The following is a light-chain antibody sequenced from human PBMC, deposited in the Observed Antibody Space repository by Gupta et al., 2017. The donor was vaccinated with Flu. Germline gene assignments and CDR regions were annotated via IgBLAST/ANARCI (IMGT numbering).Light chain of an antibody. CDR1: SREIGRFKY. Sequence: WISISGTGTSREIGRFKYVSCDQQHPGNDPKLLIYEVSCRPSGVSLRFSGSKSGNTASLTISGLQPEDEADYYCSSYTASVSFVFGGGTKLTVL. V-gene: IGLV2-14*01. J-gene: IGLJ3*02. CDR2: EVS. CDR3: SSYTASVSFV.